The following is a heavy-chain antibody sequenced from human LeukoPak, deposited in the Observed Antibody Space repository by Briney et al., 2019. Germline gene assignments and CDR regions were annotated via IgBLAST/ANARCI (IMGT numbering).Heavy chain of an antibody. V-gene: IGHV3-48*01. CDR1: GFTFSNYD. CDR2: ISSSSRII. Sequence: GGSLRLSCAASGFTFSNYDMNWVRQAPGKGLEWVSYISSSSRIIYYADSLKGRFTISRDNAKNSLYLQLNSLRADDTAVYYCARGNSYGYNYWGQGTLVTVSS. D-gene: IGHD5-18*01. J-gene: IGHJ4*02. CDR3: ARGNSYGYNY.